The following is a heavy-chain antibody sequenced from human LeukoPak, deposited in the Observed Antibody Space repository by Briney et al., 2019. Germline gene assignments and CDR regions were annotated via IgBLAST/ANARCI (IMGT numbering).Heavy chain of an antibody. CDR3: AKHYDSSGYYYDY. V-gene: IGHV3-23*01. Sequence: GGSLRLSCAASGFTFSSYAMSWVRQAPGKGLEWVSAISGSGGSTYYADSVKGRFTISRDNSKNTLYLRMNSLRAEDTAVYYCAKHYDSSGYYYDYWGQGTLVTVSS. CDR2: ISGSGGST. CDR1: GFTFSSYA. D-gene: IGHD3-22*01. J-gene: IGHJ4*02.